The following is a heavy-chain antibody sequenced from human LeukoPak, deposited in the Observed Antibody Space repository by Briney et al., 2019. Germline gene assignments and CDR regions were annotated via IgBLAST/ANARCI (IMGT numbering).Heavy chain of an antibody. D-gene: IGHD3-22*01. Sequence: ASVKVSCKASGYTFTSYGISWVRQAPGQGLEWMGWISAYNGNTNYAQKLQGRVTMTTDTSTSTAYMELRSLRSDDTAVYYCARDQESYYYDSREFDYWGQGTLSPSPQ. J-gene: IGHJ4*02. V-gene: IGHV1-18*01. CDR2: ISAYNGNT. CDR1: GYTFTSYG. CDR3: ARDQESYYYDSREFDY.